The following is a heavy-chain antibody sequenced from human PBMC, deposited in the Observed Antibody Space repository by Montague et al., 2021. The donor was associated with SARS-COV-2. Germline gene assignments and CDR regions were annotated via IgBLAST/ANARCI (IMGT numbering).Heavy chain of an antibody. CDR3: ARLNWFGDNAFDV. CDR1: GFSLSTSGFS. V-gene: IGHV2-70*01. CDR2: IDWENDR. J-gene: IGHJ3*01. D-gene: IGHD3-10*01. Sequence: PALVKHTQTLTLTCTFSGFSLSTSGFSVNWIRQPPGKALEWLALIDWENDRYFHTSLRTRLTISKDTSKNQVVLTVTDMDPVDTATYYRARLNWFGDNAFDVWGQGTVVTASS.